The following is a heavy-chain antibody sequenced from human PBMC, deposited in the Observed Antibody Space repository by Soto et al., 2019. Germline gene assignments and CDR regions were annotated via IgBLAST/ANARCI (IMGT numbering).Heavy chain of an antibody. D-gene: IGHD3-3*01. Sequence: SETLSLTCTVSGGSISSTSYYWGWIRQPPGKGLEWIGSIYYSGSTYYNPSLKSRVTISVDTSKNQFSLKLSSVTAADTAVYYCARQEFTLFGVVIPHYYYYMDVWGKGTTVTVSS. V-gene: IGHV4-39*01. J-gene: IGHJ6*03. CDR3: ARQEFTLFGVVIPHYYYYMDV. CDR2: IYYSGST. CDR1: GGSISSTSYY.